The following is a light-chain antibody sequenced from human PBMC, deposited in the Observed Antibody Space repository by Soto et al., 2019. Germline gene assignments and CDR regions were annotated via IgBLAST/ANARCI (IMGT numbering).Light chain of an antibody. V-gene: IGKV1-5*03. CDR2: QAS. CDR3: QQYNAYPWT. J-gene: IGKJ1*01. CDR1: QSISSW. Sequence: DIQMTQSPSTLSAFVGDRVTITCRASQSISSWLAWYQQKPGKAPKLLIYQASSLERGVPSRFSGSGSGTQFTLTISSLQPDDFATYYCQQYNAYPWTFGQGTKVEIK.